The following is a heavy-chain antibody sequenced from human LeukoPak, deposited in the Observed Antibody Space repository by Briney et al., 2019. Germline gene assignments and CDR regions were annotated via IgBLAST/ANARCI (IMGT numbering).Heavy chain of an antibody. D-gene: IGHD3-9*01. CDR1: GFTFSSYS. CDR2: ISSSSSYI. Sequence: PGGSLRLSCAASGFTFSSYSMNWVRQAPGKGLEWVSSISSSSSYIYYADSVKGRFTISRDNARNSLYLQMNSLRAEDTAVYFCAKEYDILTGYSDDSFDVWGQGTMVTVSS. J-gene: IGHJ3*01. V-gene: IGHV3-21*04. CDR3: AKEYDILTGYSDDSFDV.